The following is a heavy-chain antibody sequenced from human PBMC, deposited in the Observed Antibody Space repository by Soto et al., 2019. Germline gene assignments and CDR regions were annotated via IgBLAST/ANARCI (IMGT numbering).Heavy chain of an antibody. CDR3: TKWWLDY. CDR1: RFTSDNYV. CDR2: ISDSGGST. D-gene: IGHD2-15*01. J-gene: IGHJ4*02. V-gene: IGHV3-23*01. Sequence: EVYLLDSGGGLEQPGGSLRVSCVASRFTSDNYVMSWVRQAPGKGLEWVSSISDSGGSTYYADSVKGRFTISRDNSKNTLHLQMNSLRAEVTAVYYCTKWWLDYWGQGTLVTVSS.